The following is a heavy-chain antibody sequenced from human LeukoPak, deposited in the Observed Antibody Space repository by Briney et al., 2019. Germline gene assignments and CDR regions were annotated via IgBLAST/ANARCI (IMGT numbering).Heavy chain of an antibody. CDR2: NLYSVTS. CDR3: ARLRDARWLLEY. J-gene: IGHJ4*02. D-gene: IGHD4-23*01. V-gene: IGHV4-39*01. CDR1: GDSVSSTSYY. Sequence: PSETLSLTCSVSGDSVSSTSYYWGWIRQSPGKGLAWIASNLYSVTSYYNPSFMSRITISVDTSNNQLSLRLTSVTAADTAVYYCARLRDARWLLEYWGQGTLVTVSS.